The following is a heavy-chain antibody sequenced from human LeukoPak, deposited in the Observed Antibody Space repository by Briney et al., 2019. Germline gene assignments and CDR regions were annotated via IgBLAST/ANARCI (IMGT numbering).Heavy chain of an antibody. CDR3: VRSKSGTYGWFDP. CDR2: IYYTGNT. CDR1: GGSISGYY. Sequence: SETLSLTCTVSGGSISGYYWSWIRQPPGKGLEWIGFIYYTGNTNYNPSLKSRLTISVDTSKNQFSLKVSSVTAADTAVYYCVRSKSGTYGWFDPWGQGTLVTASS. D-gene: IGHD4-17*01. V-gene: IGHV4-59*01. J-gene: IGHJ5*02.